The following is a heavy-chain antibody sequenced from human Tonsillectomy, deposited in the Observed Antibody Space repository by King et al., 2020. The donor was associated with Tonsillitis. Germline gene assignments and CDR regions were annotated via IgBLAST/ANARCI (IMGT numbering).Heavy chain of an antibody. J-gene: IGHJ5*02. CDR3: ARGTPTVVVKRRWFDP. CDR1: GGSFSGYY. V-gene: IGHV4-34*01. CDR2: INHSGST. D-gene: IGHD3-22*01. Sequence: VQLQQWGAGLLKPSETLSLTCAVYGGSFSGYYWSWIRQPPGKGLEWIGEINHSGSTNYNPSLKSRVTISVDTSKNQFSLKLSSVTAADTAVYYCARGTPTVVVKRRWFDPWAREPWSPSPQ.